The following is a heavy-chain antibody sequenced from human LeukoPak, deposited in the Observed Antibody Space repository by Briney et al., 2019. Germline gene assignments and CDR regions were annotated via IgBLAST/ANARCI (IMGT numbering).Heavy chain of an antibody. Sequence: SETLSLTCTVSGGSISSGDYYWSWIRQPPGKGLEWIGYIYYSGSTYYNPSLKSRVAISVDTSKNQFSLKLCSVTAADTAVYYCARTHSSGWYWGQGTLVTVSS. CDR1: GGSISSGDYY. CDR2: IYYSGST. V-gene: IGHV4-30-4*01. D-gene: IGHD6-19*01. CDR3: ARTHSSGWY. J-gene: IGHJ4*02.